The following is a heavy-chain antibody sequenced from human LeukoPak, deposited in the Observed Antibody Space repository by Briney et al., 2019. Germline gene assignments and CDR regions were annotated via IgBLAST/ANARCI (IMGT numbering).Heavy chain of an antibody. D-gene: IGHD6-13*01. V-gene: IGHV4-34*01. CDR1: GGSFSGYY. CDR3: ARGVYIAAAQYGY. Sequence: NPSETLSLTCAVYGGSFSGYYWSWIRQPPGKGLEWIGEINHSGSTNYNPSLKSRVTISVDTSKNQFSLKLNSVTAADTAVYYCARGVYIAAAQYGYWGQGTLVTVSS. CDR2: INHSGST. J-gene: IGHJ4*02.